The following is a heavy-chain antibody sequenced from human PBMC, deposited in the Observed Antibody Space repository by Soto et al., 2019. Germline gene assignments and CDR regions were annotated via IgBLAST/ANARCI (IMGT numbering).Heavy chain of an antibody. D-gene: IGHD3-3*01. V-gene: IGHV3-30*18. Sequence: SCAASGFTFSSYGMHWVRQAPGKGLEWVAVISYDGSNKYYADSVKGRFTISRDNSKNTLYLQMNSLRAEDTAVYYCAHDFWSGYTPYWGQGTLVTVSS. CDR2: ISYDGSNK. CDR1: GFTFSSYG. CDR3: AHDFWSGYTPY. J-gene: IGHJ4*02.